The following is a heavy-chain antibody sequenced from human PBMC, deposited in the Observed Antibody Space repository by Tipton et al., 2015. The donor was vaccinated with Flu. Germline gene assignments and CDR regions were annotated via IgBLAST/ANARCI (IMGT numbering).Heavy chain of an antibody. CDR3: ARGSGNVNAYLDS. Sequence: TLSLTCAVYGGSFSGYYWTWIRQPPGKGLEWIGEINHSGATNHNPSLKSRVTISVDTSKNQFSLKVTSLTAADTAAYYCARGSGNVNAYLDSWGRGTLVTVSS. V-gene: IGHV4-34*01. D-gene: IGHD5-12*01. CDR2: INHSGAT. J-gene: IGHJ4*02. CDR1: GGSFSGYY.